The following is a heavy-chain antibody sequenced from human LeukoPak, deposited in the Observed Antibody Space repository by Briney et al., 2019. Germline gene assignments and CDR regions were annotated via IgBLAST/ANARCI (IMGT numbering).Heavy chain of an antibody. V-gene: IGHV3-23*01. J-gene: IGHJ4*02. CDR1: GYTFSDYS. CDR3: ARRVYFDY. CDR2: ISGSGGST. Sequence: PGGSLRLSCAASGYTFSDYSVNWVRQVPGKGLEWVSAISGSGGSTYYADSVKGRFTISRDNSKNTLYLQMNSLRAEDTAVYYCARRVYFDYWGQGTLVTVSS.